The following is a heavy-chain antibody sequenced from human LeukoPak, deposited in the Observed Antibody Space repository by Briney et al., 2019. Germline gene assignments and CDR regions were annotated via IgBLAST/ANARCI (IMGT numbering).Heavy chain of an antibody. CDR2: ISYDGSNK. Sequence: GGCLRLSCAAPGFTFCSYGMHWGCQGPGKGLGWGAVISYDGSNKYYADSVKGRFTISRDNSKNPLYLQMNSLRAEDTAVYYCAVHPHGQQLALGYFDYWGQGTLVTVSS. CDR1: GFTFCSYG. CDR3: AVHPHGQQLALGYFDY. D-gene: IGHD6-13*01. J-gene: IGHJ4*02. V-gene: IGHV3-30*03.